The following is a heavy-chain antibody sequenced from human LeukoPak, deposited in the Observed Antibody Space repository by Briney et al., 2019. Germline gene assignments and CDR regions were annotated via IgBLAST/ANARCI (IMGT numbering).Heavy chain of an antibody. CDR1: GGSISSGSYY. CDR3: ANSIDFDYGDSYFDY. D-gene: IGHD4-17*01. V-gene: IGHV4-61*02. CDR2: IYTSGST. J-gene: IGHJ4*02. Sequence: SETLSLTCTVSGGSISSGSYYWSWIRQPAGKGLEWIGRIYTSGSTNYNPSLKSRVTISLDTSKNQFSLKLSSVTAADTAVYYCANSIDFDYGDSYFDYWGQGALVTIPS.